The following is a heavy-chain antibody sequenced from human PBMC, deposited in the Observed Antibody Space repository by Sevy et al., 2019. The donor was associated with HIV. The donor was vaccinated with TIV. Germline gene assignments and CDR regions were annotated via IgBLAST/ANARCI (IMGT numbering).Heavy chain of an antibody. CDR3: ARSRVITGTFDY. CDR2: ISYSGST. V-gene: IGHV4-59*01. D-gene: IGHD1-20*01. CDR1: GGSISGYY. J-gene: IGHJ4*02. Sequence: SETLSLTCTVSGGSISGYYWSWIRQPPGKGLEWIGYISYSGSTNYNPSLKSRVTISVDTSKNEFSLKLSSVTAADTAAYYCARSRVITGTFDYWGQGTLVTVSS.